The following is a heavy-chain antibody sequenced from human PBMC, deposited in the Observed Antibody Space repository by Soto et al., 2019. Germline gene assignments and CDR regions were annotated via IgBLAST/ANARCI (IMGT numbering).Heavy chain of an antibody. V-gene: IGHV1-2*02. J-gene: IGHJ6*03. Sequence: QVPLVQSGAEVKKPGASVKVSCKTSGDSFSAFYLHWVRQAPGQGLEWLGWINPNGGATKYAQKFRGRVAMTRDTSIITAYLELSSLRSDDTAIYYCARESGGATATLDYYYFYMDVWGKGTTVTVSS. CDR2: INPNGGAT. CDR1: GDSFSAFY. CDR3: ARESGGATATLDYYYFYMDV. D-gene: IGHD5-12*01.